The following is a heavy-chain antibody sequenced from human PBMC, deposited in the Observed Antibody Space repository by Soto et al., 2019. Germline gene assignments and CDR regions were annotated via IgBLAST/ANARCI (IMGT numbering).Heavy chain of an antibody. V-gene: IGHV4-59*01. CDR1: GGSISSYY. CDR3: ARGAYSSSWSHYYYYYYMDV. Sequence: SETLSLTCTVSGGSISSYYWSWTRQPPGKGLEWIGYIYYSGSTNYNPSLKSRVTISVDTSKNQFSLKLSSVTAADTAVYYCARGAYSSSWSHYYYYYYMDVWGKGTTVTVSS. J-gene: IGHJ6*03. CDR2: IYYSGST. D-gene: IGHD6-13*01.